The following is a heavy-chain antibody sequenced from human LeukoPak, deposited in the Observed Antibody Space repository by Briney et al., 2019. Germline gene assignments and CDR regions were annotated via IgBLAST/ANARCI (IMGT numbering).Heavy chain of an antibody. J-gene: IGHJ4*02. CDR1: GFTFDDYA. D-gene: IGHD5-18*01. CDR2: ISGDGGST. Sequence: PGGSLRLSCAASGFTFDDYAMHWVRQAPGKGLEWVSLISGDGGSTYYADSLKGRFTISRDNSKNSLYPQMNTLRTEDTAFYYCAKDMGYTYGPFNYVDYWGQGTLVTVSS. CDR3: AKDMGYTYGPFNYVDY. V-gene: IGHV3-43*02.